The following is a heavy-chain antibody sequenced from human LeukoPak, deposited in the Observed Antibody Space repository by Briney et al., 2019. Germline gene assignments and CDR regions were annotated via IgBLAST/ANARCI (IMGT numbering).Heavy chain of an antibody. D-gene: IGHD3-22*01. CDR1: GYSISSGYY. Sequence: PSDTLSVTCAVSGYSISSGYYWGWIRQPPGKGLEWVGSIYHSGSTYYNPSLKSRVTISVDTSKNQFSLKLSSVTAADTAVYYCARDYDSSGYSVGYWGQGTLVTVSS. J-gene: IGHJ4*02. CDR3: ARDYDSSGYSVGY. V-gene: IGHV4-38-2*02. CDR2: IYHSGST.